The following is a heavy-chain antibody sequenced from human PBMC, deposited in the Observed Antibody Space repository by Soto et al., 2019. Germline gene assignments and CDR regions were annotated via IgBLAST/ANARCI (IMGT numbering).Heavy chain of an antibody. Sequence: QVQLVQSGAEVKKPGASVRVSCKGSGYSFTSYDVHWVRQAPGQGLEWMGWMNTNSGDTVYAQNFQGRVTITSDNSMRTAYMELSSLKAADTDVYDCTRVSFNLNLRLTFVSWGQGTLISVSS. CDR1: GYSFTSYD. CDR2: MNTNSGDT. V-gene: IGHV1-8*01. CDR3: TRVSFNLNLRLTFVS. D-gene: IGHD4-17*01. J-gene: IGHJ4*02.